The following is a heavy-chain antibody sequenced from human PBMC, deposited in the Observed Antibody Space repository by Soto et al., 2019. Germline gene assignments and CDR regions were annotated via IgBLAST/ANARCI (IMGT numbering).Heavy chain of an antibody. V-gene: IGHV3-21*01. D-gene: IGHD2-2*01. CDR3: ARGHCSRTNCNTGGYYYYAMDV. Sequence: PGGSLRLSCAASGFTLSAHTMNWVRQAPGKGLEWVSSISSDSRYIYYADSVKGRFTISRDNARNSLDLQMNNLRAEDTAVYHCARGHCSRTNCNTGGYYYYAMDVWGQGTAVTVSS. J-gene: IGHJ6*02. CDR2: ISSDSRYI. CDR1: GFTLSAHT.